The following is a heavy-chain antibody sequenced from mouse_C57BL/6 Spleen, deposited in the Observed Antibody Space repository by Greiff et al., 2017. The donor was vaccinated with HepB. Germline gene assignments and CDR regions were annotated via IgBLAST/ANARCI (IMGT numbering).Heavy chain of an antibody. Sequence: EVQLQQSGPELVKPGASVKIPCKASGYTFTDYNMDWVKQSHGKSLEWIGDINPNNGGTIYNQKFKGKATLTVDKSSSTAYMELRSLTSEDTAVYYCAREIYYYGGFAYWGQGTLVTVSA. CDR2: INPNNGGT. D-gene: IGHD1-1*01. J-gene: IGHJ3*01. V-gene: IGHV1-18*01. CDR3: AREIYYYGGFAY. CDR1: GYTFTDYN.